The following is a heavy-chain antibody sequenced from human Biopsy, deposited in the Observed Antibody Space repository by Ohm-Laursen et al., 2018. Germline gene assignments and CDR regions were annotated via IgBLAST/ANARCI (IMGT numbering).Heavy chain of an antibody. CDR3: ARTPRDSFWSGSYKRGLWFDP. D-gene: IGHD3-3*01. Sequence: SETLSLTCPVSGGAITSYYWSWTRQPPGKGLEWIGHVYNGGITNYNPSLKSRVTISKDTSKNQFSLQVNSVTAADTAVYYCARTPRDSFWSGSYKRGLWFDPWGQGTLVIVSS. V-gene: IGHV4-59*01. CDR1: GGAITSYY. J-gene: IGHJ5*02. CDR2: VYNGGIT.